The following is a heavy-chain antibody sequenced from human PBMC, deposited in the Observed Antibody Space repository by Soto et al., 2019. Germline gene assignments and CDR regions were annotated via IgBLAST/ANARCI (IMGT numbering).Heavy chain of an antibody. CDR3: AKDIVVVVAATPVYYYYGMDV. J-gene: IGHJ6*02. D-gene: IGHD2-15*01. V-gene: IGHV3-74*01. CDR2: INSDGSST. Sequence: GGSLRLSCAASGFTFSSYWMHWVRQAPGKGLVWVSRINSDGSSTSYADSVKGRFTISRDNAKNTLYLQMNSLRAEDTAVYYCAKDIVVVVAATPVYYYYGMDVWGQGTTVTVSS. CDR1: GFTFSSYW.